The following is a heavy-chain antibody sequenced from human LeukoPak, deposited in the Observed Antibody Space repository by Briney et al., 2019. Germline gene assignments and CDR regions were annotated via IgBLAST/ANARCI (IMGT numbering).Heavy chain of an antibody. CDR2: FDPEDGET. CDR1: GYTLTELS. CDR3: ATLPIRVGATFLLAFDY. D-gene: IGHD1-26*01. J-gene: IGHJ4*02. V-gene: IGHV1-24*01. Sequence: ASVKVSCKVSGYTLTELSMHWVRQAPGKGLEWMGGFDPEDGETIYAQKFQGRVTMTEDTSTDTAYMELSSLRSEDTAVYYCATLPIRVGATFLLAFDYWGQGTLVTVSS.